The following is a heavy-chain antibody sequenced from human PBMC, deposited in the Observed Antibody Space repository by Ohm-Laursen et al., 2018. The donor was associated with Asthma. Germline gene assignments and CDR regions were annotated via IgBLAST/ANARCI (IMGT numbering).Heavy chain of an antibody. CDR3: ARESYGDYWFDY. CDR1: GYTFTGYY. V-gene: IGHV1-2*06. D-gene: IGHD4-17*01. CDR2: INPNSGGT. J-gene: IGHJ4*02. Sequence: ASVKVSCKASGYTFTGYYMHWVRQAPGQGLEWMGRINPNSGGTNYAQKFQGRVTMTRDTSISTAYMELSRLRSDDTAVYYCARESYGDYWFDYWGQGILVTVSS.